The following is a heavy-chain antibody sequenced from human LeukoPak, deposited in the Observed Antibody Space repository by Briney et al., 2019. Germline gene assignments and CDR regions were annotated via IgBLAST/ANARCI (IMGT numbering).Heavy chain of an antibody. J-gene: IGHJ4*02. CDR3: ARQPVAADYYFDY. V-gene: IGHV5-51*01. D-gene: IGHD6-13*01. CDR1: GYSFTSYW. Sequence: GESLKISCKGSGYSFTSYWIGWVRQMPGKGLEWMGIIYPGDSDTRYSPSFQGQVTISADKSISPAYLQWSSLKASDTAMYYCARQPVAADYYFDYWGQGTLVTVSS. CDR2: IYPGDSDT.